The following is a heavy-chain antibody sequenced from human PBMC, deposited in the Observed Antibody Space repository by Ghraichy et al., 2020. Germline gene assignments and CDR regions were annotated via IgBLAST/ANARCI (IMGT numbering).Heavy chain of an antibody. J-gene: IGHJ4*01. Sequence: SETLSLTCTVSGGSISSYSWSWIRQPPGKGLEWIGYIYNSRSTNYNPSLKTRVTISADTSKNQFSLNLNSLTAADTAVYYCARATSGTGPDYWGQGTLVTVPS. CDR1: GGSISSYS. D-gene: IGHD6-13*01. CDR2: IYNSRST. V-gene: IGHV4-59*01. CDR3: ARATSGTGPDY.